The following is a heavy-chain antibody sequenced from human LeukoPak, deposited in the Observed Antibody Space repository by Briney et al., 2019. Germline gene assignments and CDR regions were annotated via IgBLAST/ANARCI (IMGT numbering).Heavy chain of an antibody. CDR1: GFTFSDYY. Sequence: GGSLRLSCAASGFTFSDYYMSWIRQAPGKGLELVSYISSSGSTIYYADSVKGRFTISRDNAKNSLYLQMNSLRAEDTDVYYCARDQAELAAAAYYFDYWGQGTLVTVSS. J-gene: IGHJ4*02. CDR2: ISSSGSTI. CDR3: ARDQAELAAAAYYFDY. D-gene: IGHD6-13*01. V-gene: IGHV3-11*01.